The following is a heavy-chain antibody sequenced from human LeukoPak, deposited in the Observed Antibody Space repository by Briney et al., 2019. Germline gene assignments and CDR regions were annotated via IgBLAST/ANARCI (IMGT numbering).Heavy chain of an antibody. D-gene: IGHD4-23*01. CDR1: GFTVSSNS. CDR3: ARDTLEYSNSPDALDI. V-gene: IGHV3-48*02. CDR2: IGSSGSTV. J-gene: IGHJ3*02. Sequence: PGGSLRLSCTVSGFTVSSNSMNWVRQAPGKGLEWVSYIGSSGSTVYYADSVKGRFTISRDNAKNSLYMQMESLRDEDTAIYYCARDTLEYSNSPDALDIWGQGTMVTVSS.